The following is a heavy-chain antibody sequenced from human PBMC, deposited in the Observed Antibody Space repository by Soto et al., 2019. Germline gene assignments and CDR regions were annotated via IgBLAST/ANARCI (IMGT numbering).Heavy chain of an antibody. CDR1: GGSFSGYY. CDR3: ARRRITMVRGVIIFDY. J-gene: IGHJ4*02. Sequence: QVQLQQWGAGLLKPSETLSLTCAVSGGSFSGYYWSWIRQPPGKGLEWIGEINHSGSTNYNPSLKSRVTISVDTSKNQFSLKLSSVTAADTAVYYCARRRITMVRGVIIFDYWGQGTLVTVSS. V-gene: IGHV4-34*01. D-gene: IGHD3-10*01. CDR2: INHSGST.